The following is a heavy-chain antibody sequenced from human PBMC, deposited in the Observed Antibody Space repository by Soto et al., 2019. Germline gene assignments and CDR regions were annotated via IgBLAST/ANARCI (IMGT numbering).Heavy chain of an antibody. CDR2: IYYSGST. CDR1: GGSISSYY. CDR3: ARETDYGGLLFDY. V-gene: IGHV4-59*01. J-gene: IGHJ4*02. Sequence: QVQLQESGPGLVKPSETLSLTCTVSGGSISSYYWSWIRQPPGKGLEWIGYIYYSGSTNYNPSLKSRVTISVDTSKNQFSLKLSSVTAADTAVYYCARETDYGGLLFDYWGQGTLVTFSS. D-gene: IGHD4-17*01.